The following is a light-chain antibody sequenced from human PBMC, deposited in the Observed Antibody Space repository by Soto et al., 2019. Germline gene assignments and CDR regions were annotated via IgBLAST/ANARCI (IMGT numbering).Light chain of an antibody. CDR3: SSYSSTDTLYV. CDR1: RSDIGSYNY. CDR2: EVS. J-gene: IGLJ1*01. V-gene: IGLV2-14*01. Sequence: QSVRTQPASVSGSPRQSITISCTGTRSDIGSYNYVSWYQVHPDKAPKLIIYEVSSRPSGVPDRFSGSKSGNTASLIISGLQAEDEAHYYCSSYSSTDTLYVFGTGTKVTVL.